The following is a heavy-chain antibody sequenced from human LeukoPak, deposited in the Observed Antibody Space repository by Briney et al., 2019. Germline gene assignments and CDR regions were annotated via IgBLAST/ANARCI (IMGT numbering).Heavy chain of an antibody. D-gene: IGHD1-14*01. CDR3: ARPPEGNDY. J-gene: IGHJ4*02. CDR1: GFTFSSYS. Sequence: GGSLRLSCAASGFTFSSYSMNWVRQAPGKGLEWVSSISSSGSTIYYADSVKGRFTISRDNAKNSLYLQMNSLRAEDTAVYYCARPPEGNDYWGQGTLVTVSS. CDR2: ISSSGSTI. V-gene: IGHV3-21*04.